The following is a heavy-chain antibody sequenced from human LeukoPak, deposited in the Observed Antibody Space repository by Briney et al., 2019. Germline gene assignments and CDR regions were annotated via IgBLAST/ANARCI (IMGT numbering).Heavy chain of an antibody. CDR1: GYTFTGYY. CDR2: INPNSGGT. CDR3: ARAPYYYDSSGYYPFDY. D-gene: IGHD3-22*01. Sequence: ASVTVSCKASGYTFTGYYMHWVRQAPGQGLEWMGWINPNSGGTNYAQKFQGGVTMTRDTSISTAYMELSRLRSDDTAVYYCARAPYYYDSSGYYPFDYWGQGTLVTVSS. V-gene: IGHV1-2*02. J-gene: IGHJ4*02.